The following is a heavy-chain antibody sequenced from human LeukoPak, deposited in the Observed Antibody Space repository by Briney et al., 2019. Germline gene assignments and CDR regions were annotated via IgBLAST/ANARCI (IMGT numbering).Heavy chain of an antibody. CDR3: AALDYGGNPVYFDY. CDR2: IVVGSGNT. Sequence: SVTVSCTASGFTFTSSAVQWVRQARGQRLEWIGWIVVGSGNTNYAQKFQERVTITRDMSTSTAYMELSSLRSEDTAVYYCAALDYGGNPVYFDYWGQGTLVTVSS. D-gene: IGHD4-23*01. CDR1: GFTFTSSA. V-gene: IGHV1-58*01. J-gene: IGHJ4*02.